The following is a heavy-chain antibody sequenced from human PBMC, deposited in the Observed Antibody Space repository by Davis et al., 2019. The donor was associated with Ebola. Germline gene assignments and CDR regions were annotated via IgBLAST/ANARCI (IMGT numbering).Heavy chain of an antibody. Sequence: GESLKISCAASGFTISSYWMHWVRQAPGKGLVWVSRINSDGSSTSYADSVKGRFTISRDNAKNTLYLQMNSLRAEDTAVYYCARAGVVPAAIRSWGMDVWGQGTTVTVSS. CDR1: GFTISSYW. J-gene: IGHJ6*02. CDR2: INSDGSST. D-gene: IGHD2-2*02. CDR3: ARAGVVPAAIRSWGMDV. V-gene: IGHV3-74*01.